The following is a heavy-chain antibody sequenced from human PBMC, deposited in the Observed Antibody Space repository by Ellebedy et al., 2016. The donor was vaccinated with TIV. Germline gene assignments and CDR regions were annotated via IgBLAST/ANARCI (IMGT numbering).Heavy chain of an antibody. D-gene: IGHD1-26*01. CDR2: IYYSGST. J-gene: IGHJ4*02. CDR1: GGSISSSSYY. CDR3: ARQHPAWGSYDDY. Sequence: MPSETLSLTCTVSGGSISSSSYYWGWIRQPPGKGLEWIGSIYYSGSTYYNPSLKSRVTISVDTSKNQFSLKLSSVTAADTAVYYCARQHPAWGSYDDYWGQGTLVTVSS. V-gene: IGHV4-39*01.